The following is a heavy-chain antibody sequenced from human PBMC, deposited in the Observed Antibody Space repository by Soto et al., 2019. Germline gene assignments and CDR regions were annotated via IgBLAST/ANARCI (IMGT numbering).Heavy chain of an antibody. J-gene: IGHJ6*02. D-gene: IGHD5-12*01. V-gene: IGHV4-4*02. Sequence: QVQLQESGPGLVKPSGTLSLTCAVSGGSISSSNWWSWVRQPPGKGLDWIGEIYHSGSTNYNPSLKSRVTISVDKSKNQFSLKLSSVTAADTAVYYCASGLGSVPSGDDLTDYYCGMDVWGQGTTVTVSS. CDR2: IYHSGST. CDR3: ASGLGSVPSGDDLTDYYCGMDV. CDR1: GGSISSSNW.